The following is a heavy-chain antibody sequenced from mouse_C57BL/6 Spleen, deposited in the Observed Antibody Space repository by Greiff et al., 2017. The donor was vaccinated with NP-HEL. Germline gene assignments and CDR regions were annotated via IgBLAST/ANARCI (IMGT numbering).Heavy chain of an antibody. D-gene: IGHD2-4*01. Sequence: EVKLMESGAELVKPGASVKLSCTASGFNIKDYYMHWVKQRTEQGLEWIGRIDPEDGETKYAPKFQGKATRTADTSSNTAYLQLSSLTSEDTAVYYCARKDYGYWYFDVWGTGTTVTVSS. J-gene: IGHJ1*03. CDR3: ARKDYGYWYFDV. CDR1: GFNIKDYY. CDR2: IDPEDGET. V-gene: IGHV14-2*01.